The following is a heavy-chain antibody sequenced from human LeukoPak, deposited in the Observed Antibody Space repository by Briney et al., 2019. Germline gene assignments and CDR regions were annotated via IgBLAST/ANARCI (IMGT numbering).Heavy chain of an antibody. Sequence: SVKVSCKASGGTFSSYAISWVRQAPGQGLEWMGRIFPILGIANYAQKFQGRVTITTDESTSTAYMELSSLRSEDTAVYYCARDRRRGYYYGSGSLGDAFDIWGQGTMVTVSS. CDR3: ARDRRRGYYYGSGSLGDAFDI. CDR1: GGTFSSYA. CDR2: IFPILGIA. J-gene: IGHJ3*02. D-gene: IGHD3-10*01. V-gene: IGHV1-69*04.